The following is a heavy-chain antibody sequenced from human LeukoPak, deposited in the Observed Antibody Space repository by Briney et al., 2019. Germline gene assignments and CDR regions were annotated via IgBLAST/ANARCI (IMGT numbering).Heavy chain of an antibody. CDR3: ARDYYDFWSGYSGSDY. J-gene: IGHJ4*02. CDR1: GFTFSSYW. Sequence: GGSLRLSCAASGFTFSSYWMHWVRQAPGKGLVWVSRINTDGSSTSYADSVKGRFTISRDNAKNTLYLQMNSLRAEDTAVYYCARDYYDFWSGYSGSDYWGQGTLVTVSS. CDR2: INTDGSST. D-gene: IGHD3-3*01. V-gene: IGHV3-74*01.